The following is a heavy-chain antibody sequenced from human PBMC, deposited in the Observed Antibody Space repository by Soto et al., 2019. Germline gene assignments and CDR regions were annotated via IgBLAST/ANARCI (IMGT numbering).Heavy chain of an antibody. CDR2: IYPGDSDT. V-gene: IGHV5-51*01. CDR3: AGWKAQQGKPYYSYDLDV. J-gene: IGHJ6*02. D-gene: IGHD1-1*01. CDR1: GYSFTSYW. Sequence: GESLKISCKGSGYSFTSYWIGWVRQMPGKGLEWMGIIYPGDSDTRYSPSFQGQVTISADKSISTAYLQWSSLKASDTAMYYCAGWKAQQGKPYYSYDLDVWGQASTVTAP.